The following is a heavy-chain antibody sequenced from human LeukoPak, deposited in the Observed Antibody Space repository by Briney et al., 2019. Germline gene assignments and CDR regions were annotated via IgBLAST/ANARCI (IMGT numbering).Heavy chain of an antibody. V-gene: IGHV4-34*01. CDR3: ARHISIVGAIPFDY. D-gene: IGHD1-26*01. J-gene: IGHJ4*02. CDR2: INHSGST. CDR1: GGSFSGCY. Sequence: SETLSLTCAVYGGSFSGCYWSWIRQPPGKGLEWIGEINHSGSTNYNPSLKSRVTISVDTSKNQFSLKLSSVTAADTAVYYCARHISIVGAIPFDYWGQGTLVTVSS.